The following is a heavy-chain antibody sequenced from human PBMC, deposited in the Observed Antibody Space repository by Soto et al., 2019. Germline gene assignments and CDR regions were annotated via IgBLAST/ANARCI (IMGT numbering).Heavy chain of an antibody. CDR3: ARYSGNDCIDY. V-gene: IGHV3-7*04. CDR2: IKQDGSEK. J-gene: IGHJ4*02. CDR1: GFTFNKYW. Sequence: EVQLVESGGGLVQPGGSLRLSCVVSGFTFNKYWMSWVRQAPGKGLEWVANIKQDGSEKHYLDSVKGRFTISRDDAKNSLYLQMNSLRAEDTAVYYCARYSGNDCIDYWGQGTQVTVSS. D-gene: IGHD5-12*01.